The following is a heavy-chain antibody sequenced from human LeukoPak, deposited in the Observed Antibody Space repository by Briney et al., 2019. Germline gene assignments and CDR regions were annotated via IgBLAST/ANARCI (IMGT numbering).Heavy chain of an antibody. V-gene: IGHV3-74*01. CDR3: ARAGYCSGGNCYSSYYDY. J-gene: IGHJ4*02. CDR2: SNGDGSST. CDR1: GFTFSSYW. Sequence: GGSLRLSCAASGFTFSSYWMHWVRQAPGKGLLWVSRSNGDGSSTAYADSVKGQFTISRDNAKNTLYLQMNSLRAEDAALYYCARAGYCSGGNCYSSYYDYWGQGTLATVSS. D-gene: IGHD2-15*01.